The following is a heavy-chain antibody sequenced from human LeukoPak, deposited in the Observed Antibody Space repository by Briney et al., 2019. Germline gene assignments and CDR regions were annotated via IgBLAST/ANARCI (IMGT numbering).Heavy chain of an antibody. Sequence: SETLSLTCTVSGGSISSSSYYWGWIRQPPGKGLEWIGSIYYSGSTYYNPSLKSRVTISVDTSKNQFSLKLSSVTTADTAVYYYADILTWYWGQGTLVTVSS. CDR2: IYYSGST. CDR3: ADILTWY. CDR1: GGSISSSSYY. J-gene: IGHJ4*02. D-gene: IGHD3-9*01. V-gene: IGHV4-39*01.